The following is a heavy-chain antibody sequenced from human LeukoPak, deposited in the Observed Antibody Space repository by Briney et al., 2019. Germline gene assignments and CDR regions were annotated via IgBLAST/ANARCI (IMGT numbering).Heavy chain of an antibody. CDR3: ARSMITFGGAMGYFDY. D-gene: IGHD3-16*01. CDR1: GFTFSSYG. Sequence: PGRSLRLSCAASGFTFSSYGMHWVRQAPGKGLEWVAVIWYDGSNKYYADSVKGRFTISRDNSKNTLYLQMNSLRAEDTAVYYCARSMITFGGAMGYFDYWGQGTLVTVSS. J-gene: IGHJ4*02. CDR2: IWYDGSNK. V-gene: IGHV3-33*01.